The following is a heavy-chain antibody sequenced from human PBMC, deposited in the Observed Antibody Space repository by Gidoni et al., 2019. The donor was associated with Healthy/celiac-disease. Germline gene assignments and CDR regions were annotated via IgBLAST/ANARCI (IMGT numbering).Heavy chain of an antibody. CDR3: AKDVHSSSWYGTDYYYGMDV. J-gene: IGHJ6*02. Sequence: EVQLLESGGGLVQPGGSLRLSCAASGFTFSSYAMSWVRQAPGKGLELVSAISGSGGSTYYADSVKGRFTISRDNSKNTLYLQMNSLRAEDTAVYYCAKDVHSSSWYGTDYYYGMDVWGQGTTVTVSS. CDR1: GFTFSSYA. CDR2: ISGSGGST. D-gene: IGHD6-13*01. V-gene: IGHV3-23*01.